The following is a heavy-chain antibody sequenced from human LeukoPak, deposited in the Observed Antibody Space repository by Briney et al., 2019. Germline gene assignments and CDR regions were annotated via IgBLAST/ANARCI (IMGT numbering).Heavy chain of an antibody. D-gene: IGHD5-24*01. Sequence: GVSLRLSCAASGFTVSSKSVSWVRQAPGHGLEWVSVIYTGGNTYSADSVKGRFTISRDNSKNTVYLEMNDLRAEDTAMYYCARGGQMAFDYWSQGTLVTVSS. V-gene: IGHV3-66*01. CDR3: ARGGQMAFDY. CDR1: GFTVSSKS. J-gene: IGHJ4*02. CDR2: IYTGGNT.